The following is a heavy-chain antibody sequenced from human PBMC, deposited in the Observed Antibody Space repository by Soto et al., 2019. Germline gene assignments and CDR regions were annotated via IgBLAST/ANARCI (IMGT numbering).Heavy chain of an antibody. Sequence: PGGSLRLSCAGSGFTFINYAMTWVRQAPGKGLEWVSSISNRGSDTYYVDSVKGRFTISRDNSKNTLYLQMNSLRAEDTAVYYCAKDTYSSSWYFWAQGTLVTVSS. D-gene: IGHD6-13*01. V-gene: IGHV3-23*01. J-gene: IGHJ4*02. CDR1: GFTFINYA. CDR2: ISNRGSDT. CDR3: AKDTYSSSWYF.